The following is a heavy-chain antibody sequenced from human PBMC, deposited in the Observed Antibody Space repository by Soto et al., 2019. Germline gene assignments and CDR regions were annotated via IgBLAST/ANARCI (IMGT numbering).Heavy chain of an antibody. Sequence: ASVKVSCKASGGTFSSYAISWVRQAPGQGLEWMGGIIPIFGTANYAQKFQGRVAITADESTSTAYMELSSLRSEDTAVYYCAREYYDSSGYPGYYFDYWGQGTLVTVSS. CDR3: AREYYDSSGYPGYYFDY. CDR2: IIPIFGTA. D-gene: IGHD3-22*01. J-gene: IGHJ4*02. V-gene: IGHV1-69*13. CDR1: GGTFSSYA.